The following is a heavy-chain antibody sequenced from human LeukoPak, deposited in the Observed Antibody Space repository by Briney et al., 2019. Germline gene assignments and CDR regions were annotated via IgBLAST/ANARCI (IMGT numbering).Heavy chain of an antibody. CDR1: GYTFTGYD. D-gene: IGHD1-20*01. CDR2: MHPNSGDT. CDR3: ARGRLNGNVDF. Sequence: GASVKVSCKTSGYTFTGYDINWVRQAAGQGFEWMGWMHPNSGDTGYAHNLLGRITITRDSSTATVFMELSSLRSEDTAMYYCARGRLNGNVDFWGQGTLVTVSS. J-gene: IGHJ4*02. V-gene: IGHV1-8*01.